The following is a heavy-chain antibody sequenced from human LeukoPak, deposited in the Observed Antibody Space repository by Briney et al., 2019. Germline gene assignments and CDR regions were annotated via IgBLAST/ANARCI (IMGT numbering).Heavy chain of an antibody. CDR1: GFTFSSYA. Sequence: GGSLRLSCAASGFTFSSYAMSWVRQAPGKGLEWVSAISGSGGSTYYADSVKGRFTISRDNSKNTLYLQMNSLRAEDTAVYYCAKDRHSEDIVVVPAAAPGAFDIWGQGTMVTVSS. CDR3: AKDRHSEDIVVVPAAAPGAFDI. J-gene: IGHJ3*02. D-gene: IGHD2-2*01. CDR2: ISGSGGST. V-gene: IGHV3-23*01.